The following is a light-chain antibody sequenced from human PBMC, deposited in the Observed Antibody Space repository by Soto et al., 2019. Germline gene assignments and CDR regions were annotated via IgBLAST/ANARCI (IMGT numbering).Light chain of an antibody. V-gene: IGKV3-20*01. J-gene: IGKJ4*01. Sequence: EIVLTQSPGTLSLSPGERATLSCRASQSLSSTYLAWYQQKPGQAPRLLIYGASSRATGIPDTFIGSGSATDFTLTISRLETEDFAVYHCQQYGNSPPTFGGGTKVEV. CDR1: QSLSSTY. CDR2: GAS. CDR3: QQYGNSPPT.